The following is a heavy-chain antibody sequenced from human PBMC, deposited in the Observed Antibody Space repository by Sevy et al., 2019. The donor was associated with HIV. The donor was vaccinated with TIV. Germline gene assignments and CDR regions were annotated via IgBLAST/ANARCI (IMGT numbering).Heavy chain of an antibody. V-gene: IGHV3-48*02. D-gene: IGHD6-13*01. CDR3: ARDGVAICSWYVEYFQH. Sequence: GGSLRLSCAASGFTFSSYSMNWVRQAPGKGLEWVSYISSSSSTIYYADSVKGRFTISRDNAKNSLYLQMNSLRDEDTAVYYCARDGVAICSWYVEYFQHWGQGTLVTVSS. CDR2: ISSSSSTI. CDR1: GFTFSSYS. J-gene: IGHJ1*01.